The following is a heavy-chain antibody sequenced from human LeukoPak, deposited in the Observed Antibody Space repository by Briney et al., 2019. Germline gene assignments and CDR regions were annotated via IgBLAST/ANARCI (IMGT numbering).Heavy chain of an antibody. CDR1: GDSISSYY. J-gene: IGHJ6*02. Sequence: SETLSLTCTVSGDSISSYYWSWIRQPPGKGLEWIGSIYYSGSTYYNPSLKSRVTVSVDTSKNEFSLKLRSVTAADTAVYYCARHGLLTTLPHYFGMDVWGQGTTVTVSS. V-gene: IGHV4-39*01. CDR2: IYYSGST. D-gene: IGHD4/OR15-4a*01. CDR3: ARHGLLTTLPHYFGMDV.